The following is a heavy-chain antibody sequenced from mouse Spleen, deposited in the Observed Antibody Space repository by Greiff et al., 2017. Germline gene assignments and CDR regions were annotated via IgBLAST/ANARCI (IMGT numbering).Heavy chain of an antibody. D-gene: IGHD2-10*02. CDR3: ARHGYGNYVDY. J-gene: IGHJ2*01. Sequence: EVKLQESGGGLVKLGGSLKLSCAASGFTFSSYAMSWVRQTPEKRLEWVATISSGGGNTYYPDSVKGRFTISRDNAKNTLYLQMSSLKSEDTAMYYCARHGYGNYVDYWGQGTTLTVSS. CDR2: ISSGGGNT. CDR1: GFTFSSYA. V-gene: IGHV5-9*04.